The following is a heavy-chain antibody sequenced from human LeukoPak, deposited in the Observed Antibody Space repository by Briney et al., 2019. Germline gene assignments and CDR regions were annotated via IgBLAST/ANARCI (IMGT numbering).Heavy chain of an antibody. V-gene: IGHV1-18*01. J-gene: IGHJ4*02. CDR3: ARDPFIGVRYYVLEYHFDY. CDR2: ISAYNGNT. D-gene: IGHD1-26*01. Sequence: ASVKVSCKASGYTFTSYGISWVRQAPGQGLEWMGWISAYNGNTNYAQRLQGRVTMTTDTSTNTAYMELRSLRSDDTAVYHCARDPFIGVRYYVLEYHFDYWGQGTLVTVSS. CDR1: GYTFTSYG.